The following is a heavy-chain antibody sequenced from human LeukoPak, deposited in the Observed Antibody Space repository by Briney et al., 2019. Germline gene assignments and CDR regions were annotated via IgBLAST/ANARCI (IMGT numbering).Heavy chain of an antibody. CDR2: IYYSGST. Sequence: SQTLSLTCTVSGGSISSGGYYWSWIRQPPGKGLEWIGYIYYSGSTYYNPSLKSRVTISVDTSKNQFSLKLSSVTAADTAVYYCAREGGTTGTTSAFDIWGQGTMVTVSS. CDR3: AREGGTTGTTSAFDI. V-gene: IGHV4-30-4*08. J-gene: IGHJ3*02. CDR1: GGSISSGGYY. D-gene: IGHD1-1*01.